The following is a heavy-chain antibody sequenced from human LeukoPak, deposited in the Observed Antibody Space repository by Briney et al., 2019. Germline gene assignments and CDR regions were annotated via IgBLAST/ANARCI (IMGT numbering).Heavy chain of an antibody. CDR3: ASLLSVAGYSGYDSDY. Sequence: PSETLSLTCAVYGGSFSGYYWSWIRQPPGKGLEWIGEINHSGSTNYNPSLKSRVTMSVDTSKNQFSLRLSSVTAADTAVYYCASLLSVAGYSGYDSDYWGQGTLVTVSS. CDR2: INHSGST. CDR1: GGSFSGYY. J-gene: IGHJ4*02. D-gene: IGHD5-12*01. V-gene: IGHV4-34*01.